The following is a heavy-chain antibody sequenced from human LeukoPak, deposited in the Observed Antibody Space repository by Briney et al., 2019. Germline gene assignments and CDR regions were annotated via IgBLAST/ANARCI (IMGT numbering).Heavy chain of an antibody. D-gene: IGHD5-24*01. V-gene: IGHV4-38-2*01. J-gene: IGHJ4*02. CDR1: GYPINIDYS. CDR3: ARLNGRWLQLLHFDY. CDR2: ISPKGIT. Sequence: SETLSLTCFVSGYPINIDYSWGWIRQSPGNGLEWIGVISPKGITYYNPSLRGRVSISPDTSKNQFSLKLSSVTAADTAVYYCARLNGRWLQLLHFDYWGQGTLVTVSS.